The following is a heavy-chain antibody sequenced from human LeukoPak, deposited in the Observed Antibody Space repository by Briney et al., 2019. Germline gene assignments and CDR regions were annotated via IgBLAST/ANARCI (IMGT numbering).Heavy chain of an antibody. V-gene: IGHV3-30*04. D-gene: IGHD6-13*01. CDR3: ARSIAAASPDY. CDR1: GFTFSSYA. CDR2: ISYDGSNK. Sequence: PGGSLRLSCAASGFTFSSYAMHWVRQAPGKGPEWVAVISYDGSNKYYADSVKGRFTISRDNSKNTLYLQMNSLRAEDTAVYYCARSIAAASPDYWGQGTLVTVSS. J-gene: IGHJ4*02.